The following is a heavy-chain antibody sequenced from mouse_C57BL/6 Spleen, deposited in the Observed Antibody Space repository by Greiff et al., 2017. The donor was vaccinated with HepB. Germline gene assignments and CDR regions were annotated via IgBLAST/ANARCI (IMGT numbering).Heavy chain of an antibody. CDR3: ARDDDGYPFDY. CDR1: RYSITSGYY. Sequence: EVQLVESGPGLVKPSQSLSLTCSVTRYSITSGYYWNWIRQFPGNKLEWMGYISYDGSNNYNPSLKNRISITRDTSKNQFFLKLNSVTTEDTATYYCARDDDGYPFDYWGQGTTLTVSS. CDR2: ISYDGSN. D-gene: IGHD2-3*01. V-gene: IGHV3-6*01. J-gene: IGHJ2*01.